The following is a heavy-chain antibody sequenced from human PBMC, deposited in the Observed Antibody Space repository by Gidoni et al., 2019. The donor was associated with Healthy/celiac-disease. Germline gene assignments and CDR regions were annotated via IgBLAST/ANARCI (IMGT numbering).Heavy chain of an antibody. Sequence: EVQLVESGGGLVQPGRSLRLSCAASGFTFDDYAMHWVRQAPGKGLEWVSGISWNSGSIGYADSVKGRFTISRDNAKNSLYLQMNSLRAEDTALYYCAKISQWSNGQFDYWGQGTLVTVSS. CDR1: GFTFDDYA. V-gene: IGHV3-9*01. CDR2: ISWNSGSI. D-gene: IGHD2-15*01. CDR3: AKISQWSNGQFDY. J-gene: IGHJ4*02.